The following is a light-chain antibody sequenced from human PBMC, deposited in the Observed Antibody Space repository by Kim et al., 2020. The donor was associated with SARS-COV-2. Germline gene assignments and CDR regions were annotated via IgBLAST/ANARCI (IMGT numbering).Light chain of an antibody. CDR2: DAA. J-gene: IGKJ4*01. V-gene: IGKV3-11*01. Sequence: GEGATVSCRASHNVGINLAWYQQTPGQSPRLLIYDAAMRAAGIPDRFSGSGSGTDFTLTIGSLAPEDFAIYYCQQRGSWPPAVTFGGGTKVDIK. CDR1: HNVGIN. CDR3: QQRGSWPPAVT.